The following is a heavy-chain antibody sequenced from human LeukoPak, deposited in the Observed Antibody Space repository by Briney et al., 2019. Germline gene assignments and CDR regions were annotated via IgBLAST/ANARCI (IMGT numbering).Heavy chain of an antibody. CDR2: ISWNSGSI. V-gene: IGHV3-9*01. D-gene: IGHD6-19*01. J-gene: IGHJ4*02. CDR1: GFTFDDYA. CDR3: AKDTGAQWLVLDY. Sequence: GGSLRLSCAASGFTFDDYAMHWARQAPGKGLEWVSGISWNSGSIGYADSVKGRFTISRDNAKNSLYLQMNSLRAEDTALYYCAKDTGAQWLVLDYWGQGTLVTVSS.